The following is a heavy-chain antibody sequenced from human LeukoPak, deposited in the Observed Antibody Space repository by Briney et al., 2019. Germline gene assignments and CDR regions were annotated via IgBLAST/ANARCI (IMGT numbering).Heavy chain of an antibody. Sequence: GGSLRHSCAASGFTFSTYAMTWVRQAPGKGLEWVSVIFNSGTSTYYADSVKGRFTISRDNAKNSLYLQMNSLRAEDTAVYYCARKSGSSGYPFDYWGQGILVSVSS. CDR1: GFTFSTYA. D-gene: IGHD3-22*01. V-gene: IGHV3-23*05. J-gene: IGHJ4*02. CDR2: IFNSGTST. CDR3: ARKSGSSGYPFDY.